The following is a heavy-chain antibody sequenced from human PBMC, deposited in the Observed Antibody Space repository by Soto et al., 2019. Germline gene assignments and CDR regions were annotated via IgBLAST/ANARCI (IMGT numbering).Heavy chain of an antibody. D-gene: IGHD2-2*01. CDR2: MYYSGSGST. V-gene: IGHV4-39*01. J-gene: IGHJ4*02. Sequence: PSETLFPTCTVSGGSITSSGYYWGWIRQPPGKGLEWIGSMYYSGSGSTYYNPSLQSRATISVDSSKNQFSLKVSSVTAADTAVYSCARSIVVPAANFDFWGQGILVTVSS. CDR3: ARSIVVPAANFDF. CDR1: GGSITSSGYY.